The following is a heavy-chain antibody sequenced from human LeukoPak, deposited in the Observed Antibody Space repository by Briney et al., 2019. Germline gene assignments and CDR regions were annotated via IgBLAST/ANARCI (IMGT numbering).Heavy chain of an antibody. CDR2: INSNSGGT. V-gene: IGHV1-2*02. CDR3: ARVGVRGVIIRRAHFDY. CDR1: GYTFTGYY. Sequence: ASVKVSCKASGYTFTGYYMHWVRQAPGQGLEWMGWINSNSGGTNYAQKFQGRVTMTRDTSISTAYMELSRLRSDDTAVYYCARVGVRGVIIRRAHFDYWGQGTLVTVSS. J-gene: IGHJ4*02. D-gene: IGHD3-10*01.